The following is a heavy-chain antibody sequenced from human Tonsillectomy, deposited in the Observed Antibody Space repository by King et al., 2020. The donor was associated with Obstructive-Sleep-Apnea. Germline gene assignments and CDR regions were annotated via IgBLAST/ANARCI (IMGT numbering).Heavy chain of an antibody. V-gene: IGHV4-34*01. Sequence: VQLQQWGAGLLKPSETLSLTCAVYGGSFSGYYWSWIRQPPGKGLEWIGEINHSGSTNYNPSLKSRVTISVETSKNQLSLKLSSVTAADTAVYYCARGVMVRGVIMPHWGQGTLVTVSS. D-gene: IGHD3-10*01. J-gene: IGHJ4*02. CDR3: ARGVMVRGVIMPH. CDR2: INHSGST. CDR1: GGSFSGYY.